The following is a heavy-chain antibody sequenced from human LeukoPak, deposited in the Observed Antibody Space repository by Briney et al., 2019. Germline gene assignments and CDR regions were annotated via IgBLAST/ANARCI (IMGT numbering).Heavy chain of an antibody. CDR2: ISGSGGST. CDR1: GFTFSSYA. CDR3: AKDYYYDSSGPNWFDP. Sequence: GGSLRLSCAASGFTFSSYAMSWVRQAPGKGLESVSAISGSGGSTYYADSVKGRFTISRDNSKNTLYLQMNSLRAEDTAVYYCAKDYYYDSSGPNWFDPWGQGTLVTVSS. D-gene: IGHD3-22*01. J-gene: IGHJ5*02. V-gene: IGHV3-23*01.